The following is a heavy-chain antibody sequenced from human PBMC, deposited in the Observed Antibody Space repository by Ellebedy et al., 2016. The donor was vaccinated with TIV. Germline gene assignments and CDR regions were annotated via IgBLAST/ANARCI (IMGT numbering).Heavy chain of an antibody. CDR3: ARADVYYFDY. CDR2: IYHSGST. J-gene: IGHJ4*02. V-gene: IGHV4-59*12. Sequence: MPSETLSLTCTVSGGSISSYYWSWIRQPPGKGLEWIGYIYHSGSTYYNPSLKSRVTISVDRSKNQFSLKLSSVTAADTAVYYCARADVYYFDYWGQGTLVTVSS. CDR1: GGSISSYY.